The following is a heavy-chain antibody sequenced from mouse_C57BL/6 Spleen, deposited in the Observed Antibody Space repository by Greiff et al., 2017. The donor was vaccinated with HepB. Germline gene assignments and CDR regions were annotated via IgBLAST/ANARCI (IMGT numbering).Heavy chain of an antibody. CDR3: ARKKSANGDFGY. Sequence: VQLQQPGAELVKPGASVKLSCKASGYTFTSYWMHWVKQRPGQGLEWIGEIDPSDSYTNYNQKFKGKDTLTVDTSSSTAYMQLSSLTSEDSAFYYCARKKSANGDFGYWGQGTTLTVSS. J-gene: IGHJ2*01. V-gene: IGHV1-50*01. D-gene: IGHD6-1*01. CDR2: IDPSDSYT. CDR1: GYTFTSYW.